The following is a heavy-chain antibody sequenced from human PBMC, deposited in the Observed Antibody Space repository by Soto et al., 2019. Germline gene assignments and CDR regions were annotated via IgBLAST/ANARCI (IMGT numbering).Heavy chain of an antibody. J-gene: IGHJ4*02. CDR1: GYTFTSYG. CDR2: INAGNGNT. D-gene: IGHD4-17*01. Sequence: ASVKVSCKASGYTFTSYGISWVRQAPGQRLEWMGWINAGNGNTKYSQKFQGRVTITRDTSASTAYMELSSLRSEDTAVYYCARVFYGDPGPYFDYWGQGTLVTVSS. CDR3: ARVFYGDPGPYFDY. V-gene: IGHV1-3*01.